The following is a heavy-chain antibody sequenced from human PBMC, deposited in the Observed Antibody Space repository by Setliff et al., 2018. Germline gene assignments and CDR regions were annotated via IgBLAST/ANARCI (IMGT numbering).Heavy chain of an antibody. CDR3: ARDQDFWSGYYRASHYMDV. Sequence: SLTCTVSGGSISSGSYYWSWIRQPAGKGLEWIGHIYTSGSTNYNPSLKSRVTISVDTSKNQFSLKLSSVTAADTAVYYCARDQDFWSGYYRASHYMDVWGKGTTVTVSS. CDR2: IYTSGST. J-gene: IGHJ6*03. CDR1: GGSISSGSYY. V-gene: IGHV4-61*09. D-gene: IGHD3-3*01.